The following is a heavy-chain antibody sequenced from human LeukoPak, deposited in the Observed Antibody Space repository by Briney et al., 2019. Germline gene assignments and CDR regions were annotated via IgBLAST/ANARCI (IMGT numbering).Heavy chain of an antibody. D-gene: IGHD6-13*01. CDR1: GFTFSNAW. V-gene: IGHV3-15*01. Sequence: GGSLRLSCAVSGFTFSNAWMSWVRQAPGKGLEWVGRIKSKTDGGTTDYAAPVKGRFTIPRDDSKNTLYLQMNSLKTEDTAVYYCTTAGIAAAGYDYWGQGTLVTVSS. CDR2: IKSKTDGGTT. J-gene: IGHJ4*02. CDR3: TTAGIAAAGYDY.